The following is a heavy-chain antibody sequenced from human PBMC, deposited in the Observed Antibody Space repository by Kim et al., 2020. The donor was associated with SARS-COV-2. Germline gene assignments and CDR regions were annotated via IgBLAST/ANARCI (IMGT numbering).Heavy chain of an antibody. Sequence: ASVKVSCKVSGYTLTELSMHWVRQAPGKGLEWMGGFDPEDGETIYAQKFQGRVTMTEDTSTDTAYMELSSLRSEDTAVYYCATDLLPQRYYYGSGSYSESGYWGQGTLVTVSS. V-gene: IGHV1-24*01. J-gene: IGHJ4*02. CDR2: FDPEDGET. CDR1: GYTLTELS. CDR3: ATDLLPQRYYYGSGSYSESGY. D-gene: IGHD3-10*01.